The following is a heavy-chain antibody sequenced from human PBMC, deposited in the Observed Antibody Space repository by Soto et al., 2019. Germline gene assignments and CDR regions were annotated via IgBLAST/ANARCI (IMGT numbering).Heavy chain of an antibody. J-gene: IGHJ4*02. CDR2: LDPEDGET. Sequence: ASVKVSCKVSGYTLTELSMHWVRQAPGKGLEWMGGLDPEDGETIYAQKFQGRVTMTEDTSTDTAYMELSSLRSEDTAVYYCATVAYDFWSGYFIGFGYWGQGTLGTVSS. CDR3: ATVAYDFWSGYFIGFGY. D-gene: IGHD3-3*01. V-gene: IGHV1-24*01. CDR1: GYTLTELS.